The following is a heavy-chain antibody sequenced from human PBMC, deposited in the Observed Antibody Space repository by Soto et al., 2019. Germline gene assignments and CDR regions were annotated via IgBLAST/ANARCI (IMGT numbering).Heavy chain of an antibody. J-gene: IGHJ4*02. V-gene: IGHV3-30-3*01. CDR1: GFTSDRFT. CDR3: AAEGVLRYFDL. D-gene: IGHD2-8*01. Sequence: SLTLSCTASGFTSDRFTMHWVRQAPGKGLEWVAAISYDGSHKFYVDSVKGRFTISRDNSNNTLNMQMNGLRGEDTAVYFWAAEGVLRYFDLWGPGIQVTASS. CDR2: ISYDGSHK.